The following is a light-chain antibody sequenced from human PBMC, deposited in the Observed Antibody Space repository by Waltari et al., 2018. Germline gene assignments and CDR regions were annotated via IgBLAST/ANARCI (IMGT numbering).Light chain of an antibody. Sequence: EIVLTQSPGTLSLSPGERATLHCRASQSVRSNVLAWYQHKPGQAPSLLIYGAFGSATCIPVRFGSSGSGTDFTLTISILEPEDFAVYYCQQYCSTHPWTFGQGTKVEIK. J-gene: IGKJ1*01. CDR1: QSVRSNV. CDR3: QQYCSTHPWT. CDR2: GAF. V-gene: IGKV3-20*01.